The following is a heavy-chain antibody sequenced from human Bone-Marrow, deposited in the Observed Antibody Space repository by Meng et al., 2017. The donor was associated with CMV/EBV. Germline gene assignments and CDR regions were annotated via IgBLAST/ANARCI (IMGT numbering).Heavy chain of an antibody. CDR3: AKTRSGSYPIGAFDI. Sequence: GESLKISCAASGFTFSSYAMSWVRQAPGKGLEWVSAISGSGGSTYYADSVKGRFTISRDNSKNTLYLQMNSLRAEDTAVYYCAKTRSGSYPIGAFDIWGQGTMVTVSS. CDR2: ISGSGGST. J-gene: IGHJ3*02. V-gene: IGHV3-23*01. CDR1: GFTFSSYA. D-gene: IGHD1-26*01.